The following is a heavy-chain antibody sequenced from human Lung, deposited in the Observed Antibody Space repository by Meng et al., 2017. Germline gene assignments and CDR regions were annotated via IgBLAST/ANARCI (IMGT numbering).Heavy chain of an antibody. V-gene: IGHV1-2*06. Sequence: QGQEVQSGAGVKRPGASGKVSCKPSGYNFPDYCIPWGRRAPGQGLGRMGRSNPKSGDTHYAQKFQARVTMTGDTSISTAYMELSGLRSDDTAMYYCARDEDISAAGKLFGDYWGQGTLVTVSS. J-gene: IGHJ4*02. CDR1: GYNFPDYC. CDR3: ARDEDISAAGKLFGDY. CDR2: SNPKSGDT. D-gene: IGHD6-25*01.